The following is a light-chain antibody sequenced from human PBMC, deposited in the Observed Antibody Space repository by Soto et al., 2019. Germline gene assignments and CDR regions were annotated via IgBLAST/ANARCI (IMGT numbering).Light chain of an antibody. CDR3: CSYAGSSTYV. Sequence: QSALTQPASVSGSPGQSITISCTGTSSDVGNYNLVSWYQQRPGKAPKLMIYEGSKWPSGVSNRFSGSKSGNTASLTISGLQAEDEADYYCCSYAGSSTYVFGTGTKLTVL. CDR1: SSDVGNYNL. CDR2: EGS. V-gene: IGLV2-23*01. J-gene: IGLJ1*01.